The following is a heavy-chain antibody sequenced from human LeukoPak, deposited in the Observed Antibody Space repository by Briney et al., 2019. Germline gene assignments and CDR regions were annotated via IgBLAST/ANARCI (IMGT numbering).Heavy chain of an antibody. CDR1: GYSFTSYW. CDR3: ASGIVVVPAARDAFDI. J-gene: IGHJ3*02. D-gene: IGHD2-2*01. V-gene: IGHV5-51*01. Sequence: PGESLKISCKGSGYSFTSYWIGWVRQMPGKGLEWMGIIYPGDSDTRCSPSFQGQVTISADKSISTAYLRWSSLKASDTAMYYCASGIVVVPAARDAFDIWGQGTMITVSS. CDR2: IYPGDSDT.